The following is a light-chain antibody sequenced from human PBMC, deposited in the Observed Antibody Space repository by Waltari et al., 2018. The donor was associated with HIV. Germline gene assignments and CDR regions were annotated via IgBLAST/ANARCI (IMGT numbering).Light chain of an antibody. CDR2: GNS. CDR3: QSYDSSLSNWV. CDR1: SSNIGAGYD. J-gene: IGLJ3*02. V-gene: IGLV1-40*01. Sequence: QSVLTQPPSVSGAPGPRVTISCTGSSSNIGAGYDVHWYQQLPGTAPKLLIYGNSNRPSGVPDRFSGSKSGTSASLAITGLQPDDETDYYCQSYDSSLSNWVFGGGTKVTVL.